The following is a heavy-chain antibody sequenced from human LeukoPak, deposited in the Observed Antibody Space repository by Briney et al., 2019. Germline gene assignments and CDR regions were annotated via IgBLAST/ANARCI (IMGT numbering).Heavy chain of an antibody. D-gene: IGHD5-18*01. CDR2: IYYSGST. J-gene: IGHJ3*02. Sequence: SETLSLTCTVSGGSISSGDYYWSWIRQPPGKGLEWIGYIYYSGSTYYNPSLKSRVTISVDTSKNQFSLKLSSVTAADTAVYYCASPSDAAMVINAFDIWGQGTMVTVSS. CDR1: GGSISSGDYY. CDR3: ASPSDAAMVINAFDI. V-gene: IGHV4-30-4*01.